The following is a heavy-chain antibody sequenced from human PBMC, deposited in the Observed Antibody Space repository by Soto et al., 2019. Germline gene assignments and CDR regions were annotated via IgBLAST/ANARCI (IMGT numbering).Heavy chain of an antibody. CDR1: GYTFTGYY. CDR2: INPNSGGT. CDR3: ARGIVLGPAATQYGMDV. V-gene: IGHV1-2*04. Sequence: QVQLVQSGAEVKKPGASVKVSCKASGYTFTGYYMHWVRQAPGQGLEWMGWINPNSGGTNYAQKFQGWVTMTRDTSISTAYMELSRLRSDDTAVYYCARGIVLGPAATQYGMDVWGQGTTVPVSS. J-gene: IGHJ6*02. D-gene: IGHD2-2*01.